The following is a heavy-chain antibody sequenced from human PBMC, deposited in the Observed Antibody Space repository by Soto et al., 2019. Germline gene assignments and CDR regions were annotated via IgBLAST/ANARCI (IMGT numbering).Heavy chain of an antibody. CDR3: EAEMTFGKLSVV. D-gene: IGHD3-16*02. J-gene: IGHJ6*02. CDR2: IFPKFGTT. CDR1: GDTDTNYV. V-gene: IGHV1-69*13. Sequence: SVKVSCKASGDTDTNYVISWVRQAPGQGLEWMGGIFPKFGTTYSAQKLQDRLTITADESTSTVYMQLSSLRLDDTAVYYCEAEMTFGKLSVVWGQGTTVTVSS.